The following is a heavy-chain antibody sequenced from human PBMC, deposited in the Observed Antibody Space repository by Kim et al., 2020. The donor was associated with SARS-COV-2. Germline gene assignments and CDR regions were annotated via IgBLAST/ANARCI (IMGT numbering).Heavy chain of an antibody. CDR2: ITNNNCKT. J-gene: IGHJ4*02. CDR3: AKDHPSSGWPTFGD. D-gene: IGHD6-19*01. CDR1: GFTISRYA. V-gene: IGHV3-23*01. Sequence: GGSLRLSCAASGFTISRYAMNWVRQAPGKGLEWVAAITNNNCKTYYQYSVMGRFTISRDESTNTLYLQMSSLRVEDTAVYYCAKDHPSSGWPTFGDWGQGTLVAVSS.